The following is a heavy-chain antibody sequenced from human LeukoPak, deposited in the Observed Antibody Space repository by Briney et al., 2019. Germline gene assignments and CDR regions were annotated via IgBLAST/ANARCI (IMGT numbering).Heavy chain of an antibody. CDR1: GGSISSGGYY. D-gene: IGHD7-27*01. V-gene: IGHV4-31*03. CDR2: IYYSGST. Sequence: SETLSLTCTVSGGSISSGGYYWSWTRHPPGKGREWIGYIYYSGSTYYNPSLKSRVTISVDTSKNQFSLKLSSVTAADTAVYYCARASGVRFDPWGQGTLVTVSS. J-gene: IGHJ5*02. CDR3: ARASGVRFDP.